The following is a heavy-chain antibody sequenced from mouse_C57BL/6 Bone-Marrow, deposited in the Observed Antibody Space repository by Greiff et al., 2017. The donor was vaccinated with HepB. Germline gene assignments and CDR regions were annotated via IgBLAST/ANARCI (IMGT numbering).Heavy chain of an antibody. D-gene: IGHD1-1*02. V-gene: IGHV14-4*01. J-gene: IGHJ2*01. CDR1: GFNIKDDY. CDR3: TTDYYRY. CDR2: IDPENGDT. Sequence: VQLQQSGAELVRPGASVKLSCTASGFNIKDDYMHWVKQRPEQGLEWIGWIDPENGDTEYASKFQGKATITADTSSNTAYLQLSSLTSEDTAVYYCTTDYYRYWGQGTTLTVSS.